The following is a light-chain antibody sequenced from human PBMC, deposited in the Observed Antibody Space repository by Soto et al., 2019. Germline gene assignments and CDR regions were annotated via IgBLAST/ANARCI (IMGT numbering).Light chain of an antibody. CDR3: QQYAISPPYT. J-gene: IGKJ2*01. CDR1: QSVTSRY. Sequence: EIVLTQSPGTLSLSPGERATLSCRASQSVTSRYLAWYQQKPGQAPRLLICGASSRATGIPDRFSGSGSGTDFTLTISRLEPEDFAVYYCQQYAISPPYTFGQGTKLEIK. V-gene: IGKV3-20*01. CDR2: GAS.